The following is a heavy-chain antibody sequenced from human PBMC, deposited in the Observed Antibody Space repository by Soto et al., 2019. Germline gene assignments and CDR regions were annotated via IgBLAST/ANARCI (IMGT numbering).Heavy chain of an antibody. D-gene: IGHD3-10*01. J-gene: IGHJ6*02. CDR1: GGSMSRCY. Sequence: SETRCVTCTVSGGSMSRCYWSWIRQPPGKGLEWIGYIYYSGSTNYNPSLKSRVTISVDTSKNQFSLKLSSVTAADTAVDYCAGPWYYGSGSPSTYYYYYYGMDVWAQGTSVSVS. CDR2: IYYSGST. V-gene: IGHV4-59*01. CDR3: AGPWYYGSGSPSTYYYYYYGMDV.